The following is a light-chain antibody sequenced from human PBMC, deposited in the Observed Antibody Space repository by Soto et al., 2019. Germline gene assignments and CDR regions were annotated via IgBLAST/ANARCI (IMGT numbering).Light chain of an antibody. Sequence: DIQMTQSPSSLSASVGDRVTVTCRASQSIARYLNWYQQKPGKAPKLLICDVSTLQTGVPSMFSGDESGTDFTLTISSLQPEDFATYYCQQSFSAPRTFGQGTKLEI. V-gene: IGKV1-39*01. J-gene: IGKJ2*01. CDR2: DVS. CDR3: QQSFSAPRT. CDR1: QSIARY.